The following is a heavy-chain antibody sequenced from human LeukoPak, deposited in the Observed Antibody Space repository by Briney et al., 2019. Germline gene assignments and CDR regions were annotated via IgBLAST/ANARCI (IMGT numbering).Heavy chain of an antibody. V-gene: IGHV3-9*01. D-gene: IGHD7-27*01. CDR1: GFTFDDYA. Sequence: GGSLRLSCAASGFTFDDYAMHWVRQAPGKGLEWVSGISWNSGSIGYADSVKGRFTISRDNAKNSLYLQMNSLRAEDTALYYCAKSQFQYGETVDYWGQGTLVTVSS. CDR3: AKSQFQYGETVDY. CDR2: ISWNSGSI. J-gene: IGHJ4*02.